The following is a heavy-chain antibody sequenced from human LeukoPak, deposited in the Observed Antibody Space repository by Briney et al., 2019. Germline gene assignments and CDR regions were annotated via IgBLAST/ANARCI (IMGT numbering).Heavy chain of an antibody. CDR1: GFIFSDYC. V-gene: IGHV3-11*01. CDR2: ISNSDNDI. J-gene: IGHJ4*02. Sequence: GGSLRLSCAASGFIFSDYCMSWIRQTPGKGLEWISYISNSDNDIYYAGSVKGRFTISRDNTRNSLFLQMNSLRPDDTAVYYCASGSSSVGYWGQGTLVTVSP. CDR3: ASGSSSVGY. D-gene: IGHD6-6*01.